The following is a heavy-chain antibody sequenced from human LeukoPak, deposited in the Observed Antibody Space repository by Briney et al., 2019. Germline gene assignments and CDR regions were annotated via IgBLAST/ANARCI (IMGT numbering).Heavy chain of an antibody. CDR3: ARALAWGGSSYSYYYMDV. V-gene: IGHV1-8*01. D-gene: IGHD1-26*01. CDR2: INPNSGNA. J-gene: IGHJ6*03. CDR1: GYTFSDCD. Sequence: ASVKVSCKASGYTFSDCDINWVRQATGQGLEWMGRINPNSGNAGYAQKFQGRVTMTRNTSISTAYMELSSLRSEDTAVYYCARALAWGGSSYSYYYMDVWDKGTTVTVSS.